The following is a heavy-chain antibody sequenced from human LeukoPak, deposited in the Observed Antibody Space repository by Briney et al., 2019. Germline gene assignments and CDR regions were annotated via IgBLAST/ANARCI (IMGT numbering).Heavy chain of an antibody. CDR1: GSTFSSYW. D-gene: IGHD3-10*01. CDR2: INSDGSST. Sequence: QPGGSLRLSCAASGSTFSSYWMHWVRQAPGKGLVWVSRINSDGSSTGYADSVKGRFTISRDNAKNALYLQMNSLRAEDTAVYFCSRDLGPVGGSGIPGDYWGQGTLVTVSS. J-gene: IGHJ4*02. V-gene: IGHV3-74*01. CDR3: SRDLGPVGGSGIPGDY.